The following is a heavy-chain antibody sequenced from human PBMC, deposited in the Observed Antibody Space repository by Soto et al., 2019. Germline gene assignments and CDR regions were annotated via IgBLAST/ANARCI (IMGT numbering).Heavy chain of an antibody. J-gene: IGHJ6*02. V-gene: IGHV1-69*13. Sequence: SVKVSCKASGGTFSSYAISWVRQAPGQGLEWMGGIIPIFGTANYAQKFQGRVTITADESTSTAYMELSSLRSEDTAVYYCARASPHNCISTSCFHYYYYGMDVWGQGTTVTVSS. CDR2: IIPIFGTA. D-gene: IGHD2-2*01. CDR3: ARASPHNCISTSCFHYYYYGMDV. CDR1: GGTFSSYA.